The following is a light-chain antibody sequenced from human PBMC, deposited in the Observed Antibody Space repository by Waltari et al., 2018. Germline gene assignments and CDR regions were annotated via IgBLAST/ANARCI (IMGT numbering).Light chain of an antibody. V-gene: IGKV4-1*01. Sequence: DFVMTQSPDSLAVSLGERATINCKSSQTILYSPTNRNSLAWYQQRPGQPPKLLIYWASVRASGVPDRFSGSGSGTDFTLTISSLQPEDVAVYYCQQYITTLTFGGGTKVEIK. J-gene: IGKJ4*01. CDR2: WAS. CDR1: QTILYSPTNRNS. CDR3: QQYITTLT.